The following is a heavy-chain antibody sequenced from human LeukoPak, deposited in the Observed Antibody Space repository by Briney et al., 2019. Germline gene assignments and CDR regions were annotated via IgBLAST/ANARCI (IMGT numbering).Heavy chain of an antibody. J-gene: IGHJ4*02. CDR2: ISYDGSNK. CDR1: GFTFSSYA. V-gene: IGHV3-30-3*01. Sequence: GGSLRLSCAASGFTFSSYAMHWVRQAPGKGLEWVAVISYDGSNKYYADSVKGRFTISRDNSKNTLYLQMNSLRAEDTAVYYCAKVGRSSIAAATPRADYWGQGTLVTVSS. CDR3: AKVGRSSIAAATPRADY. D-gene: IGHD6-13*01.